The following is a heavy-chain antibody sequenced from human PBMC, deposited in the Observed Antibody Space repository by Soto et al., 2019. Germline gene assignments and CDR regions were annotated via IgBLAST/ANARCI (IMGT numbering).Heavy chain of an antibody. CDR3: AGFPEDIPTEYYMDV. D-gene: IGHD2-15*01. CDR1: GGTFSSYT. Sequence: GASVKVSCKASGGTFSSYTISWVRQAPGQGLEWMGRIIPILGIANYAQKFQGRVTITADKSTSTAYMELSSLRSEDTAVYYCAGFPEDIPTEYYMDVWGKGTTVTVSS. CDR2: IIPILGIA. V-gene: IGHV1-69*02. J-gene: IGHJ6*03.